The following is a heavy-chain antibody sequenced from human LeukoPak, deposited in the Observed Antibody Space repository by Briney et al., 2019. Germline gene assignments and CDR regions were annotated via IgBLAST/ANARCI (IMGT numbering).Heavy chain of an antibody. CDR2: IYTTGSA. Sequence: KPSETLSLTCTVSGGSISSYYWSWIRQPAGKGLEWIGRIYTTGSANYNPSLKSRVTMSIDTSKNQFSLKLSSVTAADTAVYYCARVVVTEYFDWLLSWFDPWGQGTLVTVSS. J-gene: IGHJ5*02. CDR3: ARVVVTEYFDWLLSWFDP. V-gene: IGHV4-4*07. D-gene: IGHD3-9*01. CDR1: GGSISSYY.